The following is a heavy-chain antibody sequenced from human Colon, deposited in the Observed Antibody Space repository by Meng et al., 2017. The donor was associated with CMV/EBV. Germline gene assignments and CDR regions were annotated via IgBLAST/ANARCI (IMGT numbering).Heavy chain of an antibody. D-gene: IGHD1-26*01. CDR3: VRESQSGSYIYLQH. CDR2: ISAYTGDT. J-gene: IGHJ1*01. CDR1: GYTFTNYG. Sequence: QVRVVDVGGEVKNPGASVKVSVKASGYTFTNYGISWVRQAPGQGLEWMGWISAYTGDTYYAQKFQGRVTMTTDTSTSTAYMELRSLRSDDTAVYYCVRESQSGSYIYLQHWGQGTLVTVSS. V-gene: IGHV1-18*01.